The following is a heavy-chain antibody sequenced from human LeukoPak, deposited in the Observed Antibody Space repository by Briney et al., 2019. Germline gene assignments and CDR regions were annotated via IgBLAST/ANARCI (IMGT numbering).Heavy chain of an antibody. J-gene: IGHJ3*02. V-gene: IGHV3-30*03. D-gene: IGHD3-22*01. Sequence: PGGSLRLSCAASGFTFSSYGMHWVRQAPGKGLEWVAVISYDGSNKYYADSVKGRFTISRDNSKNTLYLQMNSLRAEDTAVYYCASLGYDSSGYSGDAFDIWGQGTMVTVSS. CDR2: ISYDGSNK. CDR1: GFTFSSYG. CDR3: ASLGYDSSGYSGDAFDI.